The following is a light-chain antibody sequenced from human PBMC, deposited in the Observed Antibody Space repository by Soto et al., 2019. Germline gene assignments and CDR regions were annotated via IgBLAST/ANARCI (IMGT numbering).Light chain of an antibody. V-gene: IGLV2-14*01. CDR2: EVI. CDR1: SSDVGGYHS. J-gene: IGLJ1*01. Sequence: QSALTQPASVSGSPGQSITISCTGTSSDVGGYHSVSWYQQHPGKAPKLMIYEVINRPSGVSNRFSGSKSGNTASLTISGLQAEDEADYYCSSYTSISTYVFGPGTKLTVL. CDR3: SSYTSISTYV.